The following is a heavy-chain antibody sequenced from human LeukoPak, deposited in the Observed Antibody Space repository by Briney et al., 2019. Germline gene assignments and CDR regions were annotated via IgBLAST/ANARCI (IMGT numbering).Heavy chain of an antibody. CDR2: ISAYNGNT. CDR1: GYTFTSYG. CDR3: ARALVGVAATHWFDP. Sequence: GASVKVSCKTSGYTFTSYGISWVRQAPGQELEWMGWISAYNGNTNYAQKIQGRVTMTTDTSTSTADMELRSLRSYDTAVYYCARALVGVAATHWFDPWGEGNLVTVSS. D-gene: IGHD2-15*01. J-gene: IGHJ5*02. V-gene: IGHV1-18*01.